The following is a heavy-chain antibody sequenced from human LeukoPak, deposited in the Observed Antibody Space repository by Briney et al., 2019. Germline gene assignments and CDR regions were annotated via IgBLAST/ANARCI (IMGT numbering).Heavy chain of an antibody. D-gene: IGHD3-22*01. J-gene: IGHJ5*02. CDR3: AKGRYESSGYYSQT. CDR2: ISWNSGSK. Sequence: GGSLRLSCAASGFTFDDYAMHWVRHAPGKGLEWVSGISWNSGSKGYADSVKGRFTISRDNAKNSLYLQMNSLRAEDTAIYSCAKGRYESSGYYSQTWGQGTLVTVAS. CDR1: GFTFDDYA. V-gene: IGHV3-9*01.